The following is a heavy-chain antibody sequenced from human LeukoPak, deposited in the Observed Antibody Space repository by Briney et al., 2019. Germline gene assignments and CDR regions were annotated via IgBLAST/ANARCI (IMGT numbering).Heavy chain of an antibody. D-gene: IGHD6-19*01. Sequence: ASVKVSCKASGYTFTGYYMHWVRQAPGQGLEWMGWINPNSGGTNYAQKFQGWVTMTRDTSISTAYMELSRLRSDDTAVYYCARAVAGPMGNAFDIWGQGTMVTVSS. V-gene: IGHV1-2*04. CDR3: ARAVAGPMGNAFDI. CDR1: GYTFTGYY. CDR2: INPNSGGT. J-gene: IGHJ3*02.